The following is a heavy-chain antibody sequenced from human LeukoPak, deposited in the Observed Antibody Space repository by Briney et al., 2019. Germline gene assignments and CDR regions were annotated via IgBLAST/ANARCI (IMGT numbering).Heavy chain of an antibody. D-gene: IGHD3-9*01. CDR3: AKEVPGYYGMHFDY. J-gene: IGHJ4*02. V-gene: IGHV3-23*01. CDR1: GITFNDHA. CDR2: ISGSGITT. Sequence: GGSLRLSCVGSGITFNDHAMNWVRQAPGKGREWVSGISGSGITTYYPDSVKGRFTISRDDSRNTLYLYMNSLRADDTAICYCAKEVPGYYGMHFDYWGQGALVTVSS.